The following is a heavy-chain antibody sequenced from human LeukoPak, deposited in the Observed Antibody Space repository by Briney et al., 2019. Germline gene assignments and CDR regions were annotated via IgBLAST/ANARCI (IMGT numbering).Heavy chain of an antibody. V-gene: IGHV1-2*02. D-gene: IGHD3-16*01. J-gene: IGHJ5*02. CDR2: INPNSGGI. CDR3: ARADRLHGGPYLIGP. Sequence: PRASVKVSCKTSGYTFTNYYLHWARQAPGQGLEWMGWINPNSGGISSAQKFQGRVTMTRDTSITTVYMEVSWLTSDDTAIYYCARADRLHGGPYLIGPWGQGTLVTVSS. CDR1: GYTFTNYY.